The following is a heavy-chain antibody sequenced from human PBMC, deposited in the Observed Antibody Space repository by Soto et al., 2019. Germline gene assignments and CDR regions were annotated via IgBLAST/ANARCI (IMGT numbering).Heavy chain of an antibody. V-gene: IGHV4-39*01. CDR3: ARTIAVDTTGDFQY. D-gene: IGHD6-19*01. CDR2: IYYSGST. J-gene: IGHJ1*01. CDR1: GGSISSSTYY. Sequence: SETLSLTCSVSGGSISSSTYYWGWIRQPPGKGLEWLGSIYYSGSTYYNPSLKSRVTMSVDTSKNQFSLKLSSVTAADTAVYYCARTIAVDTTGDFQYWGQGTLVTVSS.